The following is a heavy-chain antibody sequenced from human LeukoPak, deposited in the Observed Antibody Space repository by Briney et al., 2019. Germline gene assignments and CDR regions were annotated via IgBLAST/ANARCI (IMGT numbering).Heavy chain of an antibody. D-gene: IGHD5-24*01. CDR2: INPNSGGT. J-gene: IGHJ4*02. V-gene: IGHV1-2*02. Sequence: ASVKVSCKASGYTFTGYYMHWVRQAPGQGLEWMGWINPNSGGTNYAQKFQGRVTMTRDTSISTAYMELSRLRSDDTAVYYCARRSQPQAPRKGKQLGFPFFDYWGQGTLVTVSS. CDR3: ARRSQPQAPRKGKQLGFPFFDY. CDR1: GYTFTGYY.